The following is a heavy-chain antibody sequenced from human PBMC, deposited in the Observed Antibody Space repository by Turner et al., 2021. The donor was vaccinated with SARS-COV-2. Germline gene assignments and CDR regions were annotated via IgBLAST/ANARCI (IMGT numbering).Heavy chain of an antibody. CDR2: IGTAGDP. CDR3: ARGRGYCSSTSCYTNDAFDI. V-gene: IGHV3-13*05. CDR1: GFTFSSYD. Sequence: EVQLVESGGGLVQPGGSLRLPCAASGFTFSSYDMHWVRQAKGKGLEWVSGIGTAGDPYYPGSVKGRFTISRENAKNSLYLQMNSLRAGDTAVYYCARGRGYCSSTSCYTNDAFDIWGQGTMVTISS. D-gene: IGHD2-2*02. J-gene: IGHJ3*02.